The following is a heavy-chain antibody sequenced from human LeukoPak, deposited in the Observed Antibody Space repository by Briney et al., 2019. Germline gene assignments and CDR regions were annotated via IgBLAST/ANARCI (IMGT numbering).Heavy chain of an antibody. CDR1: GFSFSGYA. CDR3: ASPYLYGSGSYRVSSFDI. J-gene: IGHJ3*02. D-gene: IGHD3-10*01. Sequence: GRSLRLSCAASGFSFSGYAMHWVRQAPGKGLEWVAVISYDGSEKWYADSVTGRFTISRDNSKNMLFLQMNSLRAEDTAVYYCASPYLYGSGSYRVSSFDIWGQGTMVTVSS. CDR2: ISYDGSEK. V-gene: IGHV3-30*04.